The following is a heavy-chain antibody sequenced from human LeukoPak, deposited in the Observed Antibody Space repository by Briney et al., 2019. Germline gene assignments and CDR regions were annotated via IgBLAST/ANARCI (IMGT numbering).Heavy chain of an antibody. J-gene: IGHJ3*01. Sequence: RASVKVSCKVSGHPLRELSIHWVRQAPGKGLEWMGGFDPEQGETISAQKFQDRVTMTEDISTDTSYLHLNTLKSEDTAVYYCAREDPSGLDVFDLWGQGTLLIVS. CDR3: AREDPSGLDVFDL. CDR1: GHPLRELS. V-gene: IGHV1-24*01. CDR2: FDPEQGET. D-gene: IGHD5-12*01.